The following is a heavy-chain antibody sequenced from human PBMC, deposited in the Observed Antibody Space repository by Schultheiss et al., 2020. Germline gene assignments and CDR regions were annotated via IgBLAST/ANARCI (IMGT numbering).Heavy chain of an antibody. D-gene: IGHD5-24*01. CDR2: VSGSGADT. CDR3: AKGSSDGRPYYFDY. J-gene: IGHJ4*02. V-gene: IGHV3-23*01. CDR1: GFKFSSYA. Sequence: GGSLRLSCLASGFKFSSYAMSWVRQAPGKGLEWVSAVSGSGADTYYADSVKGRFTISRDNSKHTLYLQMNSLRGEDTAVYYCAKGSSDGRPYYFDYWGQGTLVTVSS.